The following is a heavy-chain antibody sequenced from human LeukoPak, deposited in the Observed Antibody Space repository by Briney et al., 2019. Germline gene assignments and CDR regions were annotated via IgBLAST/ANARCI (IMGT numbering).Heavy chain of an antibody. CDR1: GGSISSYY. CDR2: IYHSGST. J-gene: IGHJ4*02. V-gene: IGHV4-4*07. CDR3: ARNADDSSSYPYFDY. Sequence: PSETLSLTCTVSGGSISSYYWSWIRQPAGKGLEWIGRIYHSGSTNYNPSLKSRVTISQDTSKNQFSLKLSSVTAADTAVYYCARNADDSSSYPYFDYWGQGTLVTVSS. D-gene: IGHD3-22*01.